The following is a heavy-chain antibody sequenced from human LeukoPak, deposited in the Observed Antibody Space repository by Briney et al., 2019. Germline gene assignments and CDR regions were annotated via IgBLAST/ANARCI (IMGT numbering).Heavy chain of an antibody. J-gene: IGHJ3*02. CDR1: GGSFSGYY. CDR2: INHSGST. Sequence: SETLSLTCAVYGGSFSGYYWSWIRQPPGKGLEWIGEINHSGSTNYNPSLKSRVTISVDTSKNQLSLKLSSVTAADTAVYYCARGSGGSCTNGVCYTSRGAFDIWGQGTMVTVSS. D-gene: IGHD2-8*01. CDR3: ARGSGGSCTNGVCYTSRGAFDI. V-gene: IGHV4-34*01.